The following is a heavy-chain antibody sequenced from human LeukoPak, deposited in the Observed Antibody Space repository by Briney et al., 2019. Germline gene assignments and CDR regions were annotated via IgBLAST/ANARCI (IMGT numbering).Heavy chain of an antibody. CDR2: IYYSGNT. V-gene: IGHV4-39*07. J-gene: IGHJ6*03. CDR1: GGSISSSSYY. D-gene: IGHD2-21*02. CDR3: AISCGGDSKYYYYYYMDV. Sequence: SETLSLTCTVSGGSISSSSYYWGWIRQPPGKGLEWIGSIYYSGNTYYNPSLKSRVTISVDKSKNQFSLKLSSVTAADTAVYYCAISCGGDSKYYYYYYMDVWGKGTTVTVSS.